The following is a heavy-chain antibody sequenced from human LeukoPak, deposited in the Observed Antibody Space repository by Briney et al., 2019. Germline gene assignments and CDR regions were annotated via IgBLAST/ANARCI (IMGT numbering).Heavy chain of an antibody. CDR1: GFTFSNYN. CDR2: ISTSSSAI. Sequence: GGPLRLSCAASGFTFSNYNMNWVRQGPGKGLEWISYISTSSSAIYYADSVKGRFTISRDNAKSSLYLQMNSLRAEDTAVYYCTRVDYGGQGTLVTVSS. V-gene: IGHV3-48*01. CDR3: TRVDY. J-gene: IGHJ4*02.